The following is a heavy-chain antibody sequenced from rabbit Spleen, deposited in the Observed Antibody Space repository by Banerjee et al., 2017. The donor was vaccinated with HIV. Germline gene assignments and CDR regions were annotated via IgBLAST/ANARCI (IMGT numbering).Heavy chain of an antibody. CDR1: GFTMSSSDW. CDR2: IDPLFGST. V-gene: IGHV1S40*01. Sequence: QSLEESGGDLVKPGASLTLTCTASGFTMSSSDWIYWVRQPPGKGLEWIGYIDPLFGSTYYANWVNGRFSISSHNAQKTLYLQLNSLTAADTATYFCVREVAGKFNLWGPGTLVTVS. D-gene: IGHD4-1*01. J-gene: IGHJ4*01. CDR3: VREVAGKFNL.